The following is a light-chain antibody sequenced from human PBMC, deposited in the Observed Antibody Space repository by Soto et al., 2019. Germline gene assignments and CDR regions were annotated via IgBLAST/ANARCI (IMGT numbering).Light chain of an antibody. Sequence: AIRMTQSPSSLSASTGDRVTITCRASQGISSYLAWYQQKPGKAPKLLIYAASTLQSGIPSRFSGSGSGTDFTLTISCLQSEDFATYYCQQYYSYPRALTFCGGTKVEIK. V-gene: IGKV1-8*01. J-gene: IGKJ4*01. CDR2: AAS. CDR1: QGISSY. CDR3: QQYYSYPRALT.